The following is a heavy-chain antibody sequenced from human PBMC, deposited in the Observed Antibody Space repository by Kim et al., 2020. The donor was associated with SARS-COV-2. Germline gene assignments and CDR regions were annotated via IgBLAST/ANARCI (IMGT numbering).Heavy chain of an antibody. J-gene: IGHJ4*02. CDR1: GFTFSNAW. Sequence: GGSLRLSCAASGFTFSNAWMSWVRQAPGKGLEWVGRMKSKTDGGTTDYAAPVKGRFTISRDDSKNTLYLQMNSLKTEDTAVYYCTSGGASWGQGTLVTVSS. CDR2: MKSKTDGGTT. V-gene: IGHV3-15*01. CDR3: TSGGAS.